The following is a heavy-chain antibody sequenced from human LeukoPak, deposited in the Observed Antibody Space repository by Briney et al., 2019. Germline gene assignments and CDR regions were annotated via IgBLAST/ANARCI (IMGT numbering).Heavy chain of an antibody. CDR2: INHSGST. CDR1: GASFSGYY. Sequence: SETLSLTCAVYGASFSGYYWSWIRQPPGKGLEWIGEINHSGSTYYNPSLKSRVTISVDTSKNQFSLKLSSVTAADTAVYYCARDRERNWFDPWGQGTLVTVSS. J-gene: IGHJ5*02. CDR3: ARDRERNWFDP. D-gene: IGHD1-26*01. V-gene: IGHV4-34*01.